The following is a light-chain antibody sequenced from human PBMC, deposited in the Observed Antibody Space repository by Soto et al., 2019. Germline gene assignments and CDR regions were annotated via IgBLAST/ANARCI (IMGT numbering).Light chain of an antibody. CDR2: GAS. Sequence: EIVLTQSPGTLSLSPWERATLSCRASQSVSSSYLAWYQQKPGQAPRLLIYGASSRATGIPDRFSGSGSGTDFTLTISRLEPEDFAVYYCQQYVSSPFTFGPGTKVDIK. CDR3: QQYVSSPFT. CDR1: QSVSSSY. J-gene: IGKJ3*01. V-gene: IGKV3-20*01.